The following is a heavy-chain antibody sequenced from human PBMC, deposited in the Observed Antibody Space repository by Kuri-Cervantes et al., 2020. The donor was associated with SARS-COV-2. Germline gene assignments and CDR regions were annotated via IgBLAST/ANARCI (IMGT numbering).Heavy chain of an antibody. CDR2: ISSSSSYI. J-gene: IGHJ4*02. CDR3: ARYFGVITVDY. D-gene: IGHD3-3*01. Sequence: GESLKISCADSGFTFSSYSMNWVRQAPGKGLEWVSYISSSSSYIYYADSLKGRFTISRDSAKSSLYLQMNSLRVEDTAVYYCARYFGVITVDYWGRGTLVTVSS. CDR1: GFTFSSYS. V-gene: IGHV3-21*01.